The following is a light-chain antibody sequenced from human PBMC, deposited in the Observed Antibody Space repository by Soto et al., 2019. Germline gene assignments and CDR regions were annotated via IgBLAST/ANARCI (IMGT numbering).Light chain of an antibody. CDR3: LQHNGNPRT. V-gene: IGKV1-17*01. CDR2: AAS. Sequence: DIQMTQSPSSLSASVGDRVTITCRASQGIRNDLAWYQQKPGKAPKRLIYAASTLQSGVPSRFSGIGSGTEFILTISSLQPEDFATYYCLQHNGNPRTFGQGTTLEIK. J-gene: IGKJ2*01. CDR1: QGIRND.